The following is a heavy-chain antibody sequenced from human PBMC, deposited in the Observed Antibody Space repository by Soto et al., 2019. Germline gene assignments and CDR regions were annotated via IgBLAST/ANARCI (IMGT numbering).Heavy chain of an antibody. CDR1: GFSLSTSGMC. J-gene: IGHJ6*02. CDR2: IDWDDDK. CDR3: AQSLRSPYYYGMDV. D-gene: IGHD5-12*01. Sequence: SGPTLVNPPQTLTLTCTFSGFSLSTSGMCVSWIRQPPGKALEWLALIDWDDDKYYSTSLKTRLTISKDTSKNQMVLTMTNMDPVDTATYYCAQSLRSPYYYGMDVWGQGTTVTVSS. V-gene: IGHV2-70*01.